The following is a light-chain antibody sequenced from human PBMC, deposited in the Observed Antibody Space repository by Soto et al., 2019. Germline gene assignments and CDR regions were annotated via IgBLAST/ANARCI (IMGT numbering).Light chain of an antibody. J-gene: IGKJ1*01. CDR2: AAS. V-gene: IGKV1-39*01. Sequence: DIQMTQSPSSLSASVGDRVTITCRASQSISSYLNWYQQKPGKAPKLLIYAASSLQSGVPSRFSGSGSGTDFTLTISSLQPEDFATYYCQQSYTDRTFGQGTKVDIK. CDR3: QQSYTDRT. CDR1: QSISSY.